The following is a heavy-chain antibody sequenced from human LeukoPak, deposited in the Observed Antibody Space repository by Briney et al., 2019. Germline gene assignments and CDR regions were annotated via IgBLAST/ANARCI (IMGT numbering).Heavy chain of an antibody. V-gene: IGHV4-39*07. J-gene: IGHJ4*02. CDR1: GRSISSSSYY. CDR3: ARGTTMIVPGDY. Sequence: SETLSLTCTVSGRSISSSSYYWGWIRQPPGKGLEWIGSVYYSGSTYYSPSLKSRVTISIDTSKNQFSLKVSSVTAADTAVYYCARGTTMIVPGDYWGQGTLVTVSS. CDR2: VYYSGST. D-gene: IGHD3-22*01.